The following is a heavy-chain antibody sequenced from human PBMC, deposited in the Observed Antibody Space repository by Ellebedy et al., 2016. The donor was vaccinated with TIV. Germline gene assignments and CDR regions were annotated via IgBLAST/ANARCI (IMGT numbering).Heavy chain of an antibody. CDR3: ARADYYYGMDI. CDR2: IWYDGTNK. J-gene: IGHJ6*02. CDR1: GFTFSSYG. V-gene: IGHV3-33*01. Sequence: GESLKISXAASGFTFSSYGMHWVREAPDKGLEWVAVIWYDGTNKYHADSVKGRFTISRDNSENTLYLQMNSLRAEDTAVYYCARADYYYGMDIWGQGTTVTVSS.